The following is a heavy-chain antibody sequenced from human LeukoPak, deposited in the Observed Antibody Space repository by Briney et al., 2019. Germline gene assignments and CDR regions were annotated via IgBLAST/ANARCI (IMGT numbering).Heavy chain of an antibody. CDR3: GRILSSPYCSGVSCYDD. D-gene: IGHD2-15*01. CDR2: IYSGGST. J-gene: IGHJ4*02. CDR1: GFTVSSSY. Sequence: GGSLRLSCAASGFTVSSSYMSWVRQAPGKGLEWVSVIYSGGSTYYADSVKGRFTISRDNSKNTLYLQMNSLRNEDTAVYYCGRILSSPYCSGVSCYDDWGQGPLVTVSS. V-gene: IGHV3-53*01.